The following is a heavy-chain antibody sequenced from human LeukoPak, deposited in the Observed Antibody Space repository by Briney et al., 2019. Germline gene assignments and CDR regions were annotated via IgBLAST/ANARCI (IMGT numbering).Heavy chain of an antibody. J-gene: IGHJ5*02. V-gene: IGHV4-59*01. CDR1: GGSISSYY. Sequence: SETLSLTCTVSGGSISSYYWSWIRQPPGKGLEWIGYIYYSGSTNYNPSLKSRVTISVDTSKNQFSLKLSSVTAAGTAVYYCARAMYYYGSGSSNWFDPWGQGTLVTVSS. CDR2: IYYSGST. CDR3: ARAMYYYGSGSSNWFDP. D-gene: IGHD3-10*01.